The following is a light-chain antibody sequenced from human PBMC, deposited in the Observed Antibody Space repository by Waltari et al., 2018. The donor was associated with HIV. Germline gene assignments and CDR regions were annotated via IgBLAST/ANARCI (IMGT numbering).Light chain of an antibody. CDR3: GQTMAVGATSCRV. J-gene: IGLJ3*02. Sequence: QPVLTQPPSASASLGASVTLTCTLSSGYSNYTVDWYQRRPGKGPRFVMRVGTGGIVGSKGDGFPDRFSVLGSGLNRYLTIKNIQEEDESDYHCGQTMAVGATSCRVFGGGTKLTVL. CDR1: SGYSNYT. V-gene: IGLV9-49*01. CDR2: VGTGGIVG.